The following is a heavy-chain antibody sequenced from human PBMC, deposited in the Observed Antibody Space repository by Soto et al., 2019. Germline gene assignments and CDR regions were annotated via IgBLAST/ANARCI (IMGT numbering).Heavy chain of an antibody. D-gene: IGHD2-2*01. J-gene: IGHJ6*02. CDR2: ITAFGGGT. CDR1: GFTFSDYG. V-gene: IGHV3-23*01. CDR3: GKGHSTTFGVYHYFGMDV. Sequence: EVQLWESGGGLVQPGGSLRLSCVASGFTFSDYGMSWVRQAPGKGLEWVAGITAFGGGTYNADSVEGRFTISRDNSKRTVYLKVNSLRPEDTAIYYCGKGHSTTFGVYHYFGMDVWGHVTTVTVSS.